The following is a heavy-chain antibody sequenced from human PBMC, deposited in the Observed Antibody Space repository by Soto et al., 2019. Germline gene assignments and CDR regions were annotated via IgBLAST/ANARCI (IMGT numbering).Heavy chain of an antibody. J-gene: IGHJ4*02. CDR3: ATGFGNYWAFDY. CDR2: ISNDGSNK. Sequence: QVPLVESWGGGVEPGRALRLSCAASGFSFSTYGMHCVRRAPGQGLEWVAFISNDGSNKYYADSVKCRFTISRDNFKNTLYLQMNRLTAEHTAVYYSATGFGNYWAFDYWGQGTMVTVSS. V-gene: IGHV3-30*03. CDR1: GFSFSTYG. D-gene: IGHD4-4*01.